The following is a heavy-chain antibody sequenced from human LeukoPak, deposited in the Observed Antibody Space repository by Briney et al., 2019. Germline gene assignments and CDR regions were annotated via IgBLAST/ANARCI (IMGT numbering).Heavy chain of an antibody. CDR2: IWYDGSNK. V-gene: IGHV3-33*06. CDR3: AKAYRSSSWYYFDY. Sequence: GRSLRLSCAASGFTFSSYGMHWVRQAPGKGLEWVAVIWYDGSNKYYADSVKGRFTISRDNSKNTLYLQMNSLRAEDTAVYYCAKAYRSSSWYYFDYWGQGTLVTVSS. CDR1: GFTFSSYG. J-gene: IGHJ4*02. D-gene: IGHD6-13*01.